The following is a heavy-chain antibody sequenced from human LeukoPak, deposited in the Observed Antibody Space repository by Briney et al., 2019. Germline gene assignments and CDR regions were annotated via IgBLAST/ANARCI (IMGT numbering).Heavy chain of an antibody. Sequence: HPGGSLRLSCAASGFTFSSYWMHWVRQAPGKGLVWVSRINSDGSSTSYADSVKGRFTISRDNAKNSLYLQMNSLRAEDTALYYCARLEYSSSSVVYYYYMDVWGKGTTVTVSS. J-gene: IGHJ6*03. CDR1: GFTFSSYW. CDR3: ARLEYSSSSVVYYYYMDV. D-gene: IGHD6-6*01. CDR2: INSDGSST. V-gene: IGHV3-74*01.